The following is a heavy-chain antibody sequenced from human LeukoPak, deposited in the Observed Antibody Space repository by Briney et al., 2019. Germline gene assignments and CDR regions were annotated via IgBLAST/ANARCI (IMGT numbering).Heavy chain of an antibody. Sequence: GGSLRLSCAASGFTFSSYSMNWVRQAPGKGLEWVSSISSSSSYIYYADSVKGRFTISRDNAKNSLYLQMNSLRAEDTAVYYCARALSLWFGELSRGWFDPWGQGTLVTVSS. J-gene: IGHJ5*02. CDR2: ISSSSSYI. D-gene: IGHD3-10*01. CDR3: ARALSLWFGELSRGWFDP. CDR1: GFTFSSYS. V-gene: IGHV3-21*01.